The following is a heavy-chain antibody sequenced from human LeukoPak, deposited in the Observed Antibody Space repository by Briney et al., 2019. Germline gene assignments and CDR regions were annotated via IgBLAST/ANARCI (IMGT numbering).Heavy chain of an antibody. CDR3: ARDSSIAVAGPLDY. Sequence: GGSLRLSCAASGFTFSSYWMSWVRQAPGKGLEWVANIKQDGSEKYYVDSVKGRFTISRDNAKNSLYLQMNSLRAEDTAVYYCARDSSIAVAGPLDYWGQGTLVTVSS. J-gene: IGHJ4*02. CDR2: IKQDGSEK. D-gene: IGHD6-19*01. V-gene: IGHV3-7*03. CDR1: GFTFSSYW.